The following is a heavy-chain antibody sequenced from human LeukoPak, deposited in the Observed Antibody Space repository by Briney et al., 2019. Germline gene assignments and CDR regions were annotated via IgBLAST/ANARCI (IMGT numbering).Heavy chain of an antibody. CDR1: GGSFSGYY. D-gene: IGHD3-10*01. V-gene: IGHV4-34*01. J-gene: IGHJ5*02. Sequence: SETLSLTCAVYGGSFSGYYWSWIRQPPGKGLEWIGEINHSGSTNYNPSLKSRVTISVDTSKNQFSLKLSSVTAADTAVYYCARRLLWFGELSWFDPWGQGTLVTVPS. CDR3: ARRLLWFGELSWFDP. CDR2: INHSGST.